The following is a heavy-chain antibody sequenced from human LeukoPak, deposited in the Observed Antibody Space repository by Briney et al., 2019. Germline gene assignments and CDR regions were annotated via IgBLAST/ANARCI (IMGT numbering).Heavy chain of an antibody. CDR1: GGTFSSYA. CDR3: ARVGTYYDSSGPLDY. V-gene: IGHV1-69*05. J-gene: IGHJ4*02. D-gene: IGHD3-22*01. Sequence: SVKVSCKASGGTFSSYAISWVRQAPGQGLEWMGGIIPIFGTANYAQKFHGRVTITTHESTSTAYMELSSLRSEDTAVYYCARVGTYYDSSGPLDYWGQGTLVTVSS. CDR2: IIPIFGTA.